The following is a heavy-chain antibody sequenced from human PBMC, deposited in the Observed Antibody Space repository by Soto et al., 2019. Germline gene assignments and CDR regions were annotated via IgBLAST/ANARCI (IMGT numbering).Heavy chain of an antibody. D-gene: IGHD6-13*01. CDR2: IYYSGST. CDR3: ARSLGKAAASSY. V-gene: IGHV4-31*03. J-gene: IGHJ4*02. CDR1: GGSISSGGYY. Sequence: ASETLSLPCTVSGGSISSGGYYWSWIRQHPGKGLEWIGYIYYSGSTYYNPSLKSRVTISVDTSKNQFSLKLSSVTAADTAVYYCARSLGKAAASSYWGQGTLVTVSS.